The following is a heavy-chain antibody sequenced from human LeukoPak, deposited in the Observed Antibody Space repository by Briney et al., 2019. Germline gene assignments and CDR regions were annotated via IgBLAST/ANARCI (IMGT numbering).Heavy chain of an antibody. V-gene: IGHV3-48*02. CDR1: GFTFSNYG. Sequence: PGGSLRLSCAASGFTFSNYGMNWVRQAPGKGLEWISYISSSSSLIYYADSVKGRFTISRDNAKNSLYLQMNSLRDEDTAVYYCARDALIQLWAFDYWGQGTLVTVSS. CDR2: ISSSSSLI. CDR3: ARDALIQLWAFDY. D-gene: IGHD5-18*01. J-gene: IGHJ4*02.